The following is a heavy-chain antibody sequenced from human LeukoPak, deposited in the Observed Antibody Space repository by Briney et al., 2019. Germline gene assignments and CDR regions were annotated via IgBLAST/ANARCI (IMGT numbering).Heavy chain of an antibody. CDR2: MNPNSGNT. D-gene: IGHD4-11*01. Sequence: ASVKVSCKASGYTFTSYDINWVRQATGQGLEWMGWMNPNSGNTGYAQKFQGRVTMTRNTSISTAYMELSSLRSEDTAVYYCARDSNYSPFYYYYYYMDVWGKGTTVTASS. CDR3: ARDSNYSPFYYYYYYMDV. J-gene: IGHJ6*03. V-gene: IGHV1-8*01. CDR1: GYTFTSYD.